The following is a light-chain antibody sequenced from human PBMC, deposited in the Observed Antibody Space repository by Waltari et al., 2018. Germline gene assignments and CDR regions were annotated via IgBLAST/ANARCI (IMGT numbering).Light chain of an antibody. J-gene: IGKJ4*01. Sequence: MQVTQSPSSLSASVGDRVTITCQASQDINNFLNWYQQKPGKAPKVVIYDAFNLATGVPSRFSGGGSGTDCTFTISSLQPEDIATYYCQQYNTLPVTFGGGTKVEIK. CDR3: QQYNTLPVT. V-gene: IGKV1-33*01. CDR2: DAF. CDR1: QDINNF.